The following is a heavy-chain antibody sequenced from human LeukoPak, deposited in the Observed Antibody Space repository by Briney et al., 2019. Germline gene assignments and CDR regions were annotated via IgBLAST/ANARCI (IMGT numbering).Heavy chain of an antibody. J-gene: IGHJ4*02. V-gene: IGHV4-59*01. CDR2: IYYSGST. D-gene: IGHD1-1*01. CDR1: GGSISSYY. CDR3: ARNLGKLDY. Sequence: SETLSLTCTVSGGSISSYYWSRIRQPPGKGLEWIGYIYYSGSTNYNPSLKSRVTISVDTSKNQFSLKLSSVTAADTAVYYCARNLGKLDYWGQGTLVTVSS.